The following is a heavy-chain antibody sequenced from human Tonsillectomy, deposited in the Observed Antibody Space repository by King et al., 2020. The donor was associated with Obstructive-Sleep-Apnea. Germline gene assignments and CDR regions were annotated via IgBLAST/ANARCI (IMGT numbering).Heavy chain of an antibody. CDR3: TRDRMYSSSWYFDY. Sequence: QLVQSGGGLVQPGRSLRLSCTASGFTFGDYAMRWFRQAPGKGLEWVGFIRSKAYGGTTEYAASVKGRFTISRDDSKSIAYLQMNSLKTEDTAVYYCTRDRMYSSSWYFDYWGQGTLVTVSS. CDR1: GFTFGDYA. V-gene: IGHV3-49*03. CDR2: IRSKAYGGTT. D-gene: IGHD6-13*01. J-gene: IGHJ4*02.